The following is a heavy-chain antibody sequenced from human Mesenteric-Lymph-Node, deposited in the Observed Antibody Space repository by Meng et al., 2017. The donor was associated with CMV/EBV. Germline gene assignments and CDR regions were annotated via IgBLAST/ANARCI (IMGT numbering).Heavy chain of an antibody. Sequence: CAVSGDSLSSNNGWSWVRQAPGKGLESVGEIYHSGSSNQNPSLKGRVTTSLDKSKNQFSLKLIFVTAADTAVYYCARKSWSGGYFDYWGQGALVTVSS. J-gene: IGHJ4*02. CDR3: ARKSWSGGYFDY. D-gene: IGHD3-10*01. CDR2: IYHSGSS. V-gene: IGHV4-4*02. CDR1: GDSLSSNNG.